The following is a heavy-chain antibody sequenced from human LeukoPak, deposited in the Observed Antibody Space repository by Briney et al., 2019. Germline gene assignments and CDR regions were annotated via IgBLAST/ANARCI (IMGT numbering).Heavy chain of an antibody. J-gene: IGHJ6*03. CDR3: AKEGSSGWTPYYYYYMDV. V-gene: IGHV3-23*01. CDR2: ISGSGGST. D-gene: IGHD6-19*01. Sequence: GGSLRLSCAASGFTFSSYAMSWVRQAPGKGLEWVSAISGSGGSTYYADSVKGRFTISRDNSKNTLYLQMNSLRAEDTAVYYCAKEGSSGWTPYYYYYMDVWGKGTTVTISS. CDR1: GFTFSSYA.